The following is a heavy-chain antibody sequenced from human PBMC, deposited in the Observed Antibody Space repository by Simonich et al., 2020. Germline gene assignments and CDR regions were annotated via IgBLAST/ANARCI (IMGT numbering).Heavy chain of an antibody. Sequence: QVQLVESGGGVVQPGRSLRLSCAASGFTFSSYAMHWVRQAPGKGLDWVAVIANDGSNKYYADAVKGRFTISRDNSKNTLYLQMNSLRAEDTAVYYCAREGAGNDAFDIWGQGTMVTVSS. CDR3: AREGAGNDAFDI. J-gene: IGHJ3*02. CDR2: IANDGSNK. V-gene: IGHV3-30*07. D-gene: IGHD1-26*01. CDR1: GFTFSSYA.